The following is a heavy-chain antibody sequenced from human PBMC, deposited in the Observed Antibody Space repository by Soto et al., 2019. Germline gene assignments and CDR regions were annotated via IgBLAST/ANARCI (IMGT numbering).Heavy chain of an antibody. D-gene: IGHD6-6*01. J-gene: IGHJ4*02. CDR2: VCYRGTT. CDR1: GDSIDTSSYC. CDR3: ARQGEHSSSYFFDS. V-gene: IGHV4-39*01. Sequence: SETLSLTCTVSGDSIDTSSYCWGWIRQPPGKGLEWIGSVCYRGTTYYNPSLKSRLTISVDTSKRQFSLKLSSVTAADTAVFYCARQGEHSSSYFFDSWGQGTLVTVSS.